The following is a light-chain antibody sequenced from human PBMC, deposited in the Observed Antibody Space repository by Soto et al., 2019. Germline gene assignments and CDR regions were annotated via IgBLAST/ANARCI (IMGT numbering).Light chain of an antibody. CDR2: YDS. CDR3: QVWDSSSGV. J-gene: IGLJ1*01. CDR1: NIGSKS. V-gene: IGLV3-21*04. Sequence: SYELTQPPSVSVAPGKTARITCGGNNIGSKSVHWYQQKPGQAPVLVIYYDSDRPSGIPERFSGSNSGNTATLTISRVEAGDEADYYSQVWDSSSGVFGTGTKLTVL.